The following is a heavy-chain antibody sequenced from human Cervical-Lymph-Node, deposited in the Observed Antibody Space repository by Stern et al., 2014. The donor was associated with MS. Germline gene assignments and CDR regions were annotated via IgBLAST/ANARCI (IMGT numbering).Heavy chain of an antibody. CDR1: GGTFSSYA. D-gene: IGHD3-10*01. Sequence: MQLVESGAEVKKPGSSVKVSCKASGGTFSSYAISWVRQAPGQGLEWMGGIIPIFGSANYAQKFQGRVTITADESTSPAYMELSGLRSEDTAVYYCSAMYYYGSGSPNWFDPWGQGTLVTVSS. V-gene: IGHV1-69*01. CDR3: SAMYYYGSGSPNWFDP. CDR2: IIPIFGSA. J-gene: IGHJ5*02.